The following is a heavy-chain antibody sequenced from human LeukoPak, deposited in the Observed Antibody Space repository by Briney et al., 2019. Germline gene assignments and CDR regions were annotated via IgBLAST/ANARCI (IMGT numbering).Heavy chain of an antibody. Sequence: SQTLSLTRTVSGGSISSGDYYWSWIRQPPGKGLEWVGYMYYSGSTYYNPSLKSRVTISVDTSKNQFSLQLSSVTAADTAVYYCARPYYYDSRIDPWGQGTLVTVSS. CDR3: ARPYYYDSRIDP. CDR1: GGSISSGDYY. D-gene: IGHD3-22*01. CDR2: MYYSGST. V-gene: IGHV4-30-4*01. J-gene: IGHJ5*02.